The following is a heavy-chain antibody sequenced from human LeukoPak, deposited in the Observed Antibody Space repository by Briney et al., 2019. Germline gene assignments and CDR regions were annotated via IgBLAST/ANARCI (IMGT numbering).Heavy chain of an antibody. D-gene: IGHD6-19*01. J-gene: IGHJ3*02. CDR1: GFTFSSYA. CDR2: ISYDGSNK. Sequence: GGSLRLSCAASGFTFSSYAMHWVRQAPGKGLEWVAVISYDGSNKYYADSVKGRFTISRDNSKNTLHLQMNSLRAEDTAVYYCASAVAVAGPGAFDIWGHGTMVTVSS. CDR3: ASAVAVAGPGAFDI. V-gene: IGHV3-30*04.